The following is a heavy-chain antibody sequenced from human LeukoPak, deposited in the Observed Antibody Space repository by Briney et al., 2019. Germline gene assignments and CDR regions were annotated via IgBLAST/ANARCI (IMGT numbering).Heavy chain of an antibody. CDR2: ISSSGGSI. J-gene: IGHJ4*02. Sequence: GGSLRLSCAASGFTLSDYYMRWIRQAPGKGLEWVSYISSSGGSIFHADSVKGRFTISRDNAKNSLSLQMDSLRAEDTAVYYCASALVGANSFDSWGQGTLVTVSS. CDR3: ASALVGANSFDS. CDR1: GFTLSDYY. D-gene: IGHD1-26*01. V-gene: IGHV3-11*01.